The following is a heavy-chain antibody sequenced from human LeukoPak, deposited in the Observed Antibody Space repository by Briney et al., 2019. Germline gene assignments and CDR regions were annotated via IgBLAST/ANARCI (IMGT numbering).Heavy chain of an antibody. Sequence: PSETLSLTCAVYGGSFSGYYWSWIRQPPGKGLEWIGEINHSGSTNYNPSLKSRVTISVDTSKNQFSLKLSSVTAADTAVYYCASAFSGYYHNWFDPWGQGALVTVSS. CDR1: GGSFSGYY. J-gene: IGHJ5*02. D-gene: IGHD3-22*01. CDR3: ASAFSGYYHNWFDP. V-gene: IGHV4-34*01. CDR2: INHSGST.